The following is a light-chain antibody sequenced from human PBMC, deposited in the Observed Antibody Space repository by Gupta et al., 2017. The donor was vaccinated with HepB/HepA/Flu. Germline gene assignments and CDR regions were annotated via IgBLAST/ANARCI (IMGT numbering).Light chain of an antibody. CDR1: QSVSSY. CDR2: DAS. J-gene: IGKJ1*01. Sequence: EIVLTQSPATLSLSPGERATLSCRASQSVSSYLAWYQQKPGQAPRLLIYDASNRATGIPARFSGSGCGTDFTLAISSREPEDFAVYYCQHRSNWPPWTFGQGTKVEIK. V-gene: IGKV3-11*01. CDR3: QHRSNWPPWT.